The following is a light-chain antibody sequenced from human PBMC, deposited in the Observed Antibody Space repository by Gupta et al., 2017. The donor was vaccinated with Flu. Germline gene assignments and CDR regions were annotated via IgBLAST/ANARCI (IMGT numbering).Light chain of an antibody. CDR1: QSISSY. V-gene: IGKV1-39*01. J-gene: IGKJ2*01. CDR2: AAS. Sequence: IKRTQSPSSLSASVGDRVTITCRASQSISSYLNWYQQKPGKAPKLLIYAASSLQSGVPSRFSGSGSETDFTLTIRGLQPEDFATYYCQHSDRTSFTFGRGTKVEIK. CDR3: QHSDRTSFT.